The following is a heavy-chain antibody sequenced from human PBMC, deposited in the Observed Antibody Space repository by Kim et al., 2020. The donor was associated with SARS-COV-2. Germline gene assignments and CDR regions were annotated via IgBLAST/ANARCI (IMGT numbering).Heavy chain of an antibody. D-gene: IGHD3-3*01. CDR3: ARVWRAGSLRFLEWSLPGHFDY. Sequence: GGSLRLSCAASGFTFSSYWMSWVRQAPGKGLEWVANIKQDGSEKYYVDSVKGRFTISRDNAKNSLYLQMNSLRAEDTAVYYCARVWRAGSLRFLEWSLPGHFDYGGQGTLVTVSS. CDR2: IKQDGSEK. CDR1: GFTFSSYW. J-gene: IGHJ4*02. V-gene: IGHV3-7*01.